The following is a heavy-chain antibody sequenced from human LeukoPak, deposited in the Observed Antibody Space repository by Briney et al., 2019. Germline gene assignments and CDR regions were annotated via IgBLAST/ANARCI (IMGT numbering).Heavy chain of an antibody. D-gene: IGHD3-3*01. CDR2: IIPIFGTA. J-gene: IGHJ5*02. Sequence: SVKVSCKASGGTFSSYAISWVRQAPGQGLEWMGGIIPIFGTANYAQKFRGRVTITTDESTSTAYMELSSLRSEDTAVYYCARVGPYYDFWSGYQNWFDPWGQGTLVTVSS. CDR1: GGTFSSYA. V-gene: IGHV1-69*05. CDR3: ARVGPYYDFWSGYQNWFDP.